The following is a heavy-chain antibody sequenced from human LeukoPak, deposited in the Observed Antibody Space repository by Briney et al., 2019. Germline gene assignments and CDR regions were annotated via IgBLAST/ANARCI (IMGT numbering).Heavy chain of an antibody. CDR2: ISGSGKTT. Sequence: GGSLRLSCAVSGFTFSDFYMSWIRQAPGKGLEWVSYISGSGKTTWHADSVKGRFTISRDNAKNSLYLQMNSLRAEDTAVYYCTTQIRPKQWLQGDAFDIWGQGTMVTVSS. V-gene: IGHV3-11*01. CDR3: TTQIRPKQWLQGDAFDI. D-gene: IGHD6-19*01. CDR1: GFTFSDFY. J-gene: IGHJ3*02.